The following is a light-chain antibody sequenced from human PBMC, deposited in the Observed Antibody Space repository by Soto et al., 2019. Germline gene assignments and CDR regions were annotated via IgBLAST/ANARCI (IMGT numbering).Light chain of an antibody. CDR1: SSDVGAYNW. CDR3: CSYAGSYTLV. CDR2: DVS. V-gene: IGLV2-11*01. J-gene: IGLJ3*02. Sequence: QSALTQPRSVSGSPGQSVTISCAGTSSDVGAYNWVSWYQQHPGKVPKLMIYDVSRRPSGVPDRFSGSKSGNTASLTISGLQAVDEADYYCCSYAGSYTLVFGGGTKLTVL.